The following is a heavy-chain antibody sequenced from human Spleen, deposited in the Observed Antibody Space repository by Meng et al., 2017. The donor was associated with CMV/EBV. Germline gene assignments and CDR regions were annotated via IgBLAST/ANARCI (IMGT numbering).Heavy chain of an antibody. Sequence: GGSLRLSCAAFNNYEMNWVRQAPGKGPEWISYISSSGSTKYYADSVRGRFTISRDNAKNSLYLQMNSLRAEDTAVYYCAKAPWLPAYYDSSGYLDYWGQGTLVTVSS. CDR2: ISSSGSTK. J-gene: IGHJ4*02. D-gene: IGHD3-22*01. CDR1: NNYE. CDR3: AKAPWLPAYYDSSGYLDY. V-gene: IGHV3-48*03.